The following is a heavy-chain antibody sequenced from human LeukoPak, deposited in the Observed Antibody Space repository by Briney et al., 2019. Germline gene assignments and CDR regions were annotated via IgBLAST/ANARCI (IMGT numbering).Heavy chain of an antibody. Sequence: GGSLRLSCAASGFTFDDYAMHWVRQAPGKGLEWVSGISWNSGSIGYADSVKGRFTISRDNAKNSLYLQMNSLRAEDTALYYCATDSIAVAGTFYDYWGQGTLVTVSS. CDR1: GFTFDDYA. V-gene: IGHV3-9*01. J-gene: IGHJ4*02. CDR2: ISWNSGSI. D-gene: IGHD6-19*01. CDR3: ATDSIAVAGTFYDY.